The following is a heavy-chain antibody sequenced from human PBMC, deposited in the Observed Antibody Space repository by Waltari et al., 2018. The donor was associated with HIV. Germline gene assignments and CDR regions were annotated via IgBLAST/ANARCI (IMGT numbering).Heavy chain of an antibody. J-gene: IGHJ4*02. D-gene: IGHD2-2*01. CDR2: IRSKAYCGTT. CDR3: ADQTNFHY. V-gene: IGHV3-49*04. CDR1: GFTFGDYA. Sequence: EAQLVESGGGLVQPGRSLTLSCTASGFTFGDYAMRWVRQAPGEGLELIGFIRSKAYCGTTEYAASVKGRFIISRDDSKGIAFLQMNSLIIEDTAVYYCADQTNFHYWGQGTLVTVSS.